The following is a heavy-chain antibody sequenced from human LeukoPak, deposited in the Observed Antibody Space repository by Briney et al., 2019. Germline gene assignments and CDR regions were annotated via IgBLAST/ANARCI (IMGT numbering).Heavy chain of an antibody. J-gene: IGHJ4*02. D-gene: IGHD2-21*02. CDR2: ISGGGTTT. V-gene: IGHV3-23*01. Sequence: GGSLRLSCAASGFTFRSYTMNWVRQAPGKGLEWVSTISGGGTTTYYADSVKGRFTISRDNSKNTLYLQMNSLRAEDTAVYYCARGVTAIEYYFDYWGQGTLVTVSS. CDR1: GFTFRSYT. CDR3: ARGVTAIEYYFDY.